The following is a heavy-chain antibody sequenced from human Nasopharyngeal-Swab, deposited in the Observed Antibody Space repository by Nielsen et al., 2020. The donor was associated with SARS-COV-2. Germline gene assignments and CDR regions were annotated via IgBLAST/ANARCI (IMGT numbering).Heavy chain of an antibody. CDR3: ARDRGFDGYYYMDV. J-gene: IGHJ6*03. V-gene: IGHV3-38-3*01. Sequence: GESLKISCAASGFTVSSNEMSWVRQAPGKGLEWVSSISGGSTYYADSRKGRFTISRDNSKNTLHLQMNSLRAEDTAVYYCARDRGFDGYYYMDVWGKGTTVTVSS. CDR1: GFTVSSNE. D-gene: IGHD3-10*01. CDR2: ISGGST.